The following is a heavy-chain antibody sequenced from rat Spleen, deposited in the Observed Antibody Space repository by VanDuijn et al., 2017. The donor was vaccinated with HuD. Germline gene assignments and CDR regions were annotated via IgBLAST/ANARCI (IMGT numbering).Heavy chain of an antibody. CDR3: ARGVSIAAIPPFDY. Sequence: EVRLLESGGGLVQPGGSMRLSCAASGFTFTDFYMSWIRQPAGKAPEWLGFIRNKANGYTIEYNPSVKGRFTLSRDNTQNILYLQMNILRTEDTATYYCARGVSIAAIPPFDYWGQGVMVTVSS. CDR2: IRNKANGYTI. J-gene: IGHJ2*01. D-gene: IGHD1-2*01. V-gene: IGHV7-7*01. CDR1: GFTFTDFY.